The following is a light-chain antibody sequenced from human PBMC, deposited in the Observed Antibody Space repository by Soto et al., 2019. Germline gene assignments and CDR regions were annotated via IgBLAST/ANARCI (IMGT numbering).Light chain of an antibody. CDR2: GAS. CDR3: QQYGNSPQT. J-gene: IGKJ1*01. V-gene: IGKV3-20*01. Sequence: EIVLTQSPGSLSLSPGERATLSCRASQSVSSGSLAWYQQKPGQAPRLLIYGASSRATGVPDRFSGSGSGTDFTLTISRLEPEDFAVYYCQQYGNSPQTFGQGTKVDIK. CDR1: QSVSSGS.